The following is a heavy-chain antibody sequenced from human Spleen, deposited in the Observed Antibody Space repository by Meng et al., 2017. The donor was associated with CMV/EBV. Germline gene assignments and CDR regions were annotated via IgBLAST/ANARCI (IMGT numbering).Heavy chain of an antibody. J-gene: IGHJ4*02. CDR1: GFTFSSYA. CDR3: ARVVGATRLDS. CDR2: IGGSGGST. Sequence: GGSLRLSCAASGFTFSSYAMSWVRQAPGKGLEWVSAIGGSGGSTYYADSVKGRFTISRDNSNSTLYLQMNSLRVEDTAVYYCARVVGATRLDSWGQGTLVTVSS. V-gene: IGHV3-23*01. D-gene: IGHD1-26*01.